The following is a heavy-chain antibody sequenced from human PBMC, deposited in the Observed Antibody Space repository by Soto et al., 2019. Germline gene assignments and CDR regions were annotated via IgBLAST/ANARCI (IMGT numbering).Heavy chain of an antibody. J-gene: IGHJ4*02. CDR2: IIPIFGTP. CDR1: GVTFTRQD. CDR3: ATNEGRDGYSFAY. D-gene: IGHD5-12*01. Sequence: SVKVSCKASGVTFTRQDMRWVRQAPGQGLEWMGGIIPIFGTPQYAEKFQDRVTITADESTSTAYMELSSLTSEDTAVYYCATNEGRDGYSFAYWGQGTLVTVSS. V-gene: IGHV1-69*13.